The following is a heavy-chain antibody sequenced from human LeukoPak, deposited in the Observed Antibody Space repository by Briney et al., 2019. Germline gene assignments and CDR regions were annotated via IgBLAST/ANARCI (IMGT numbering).Heavy chain of an antibody. CDR2: IYYSGST. CDR1: GGSISSYY. D-gene: IGHD3-10*01. V-gene: IGHV4-59*01. Sequence: PSETLSLTCTVSGGSISSYYWSWIRQPPGKGLEWIGYIYYSGSTNYNPSLKSRVTISVDTSKNQFPLKLSSVTAADTAVYYCARSGPLTTYYGSVTRAFDIWGQGTMVTVSS. CDR3: ARSGPLTTYYGSVTRAFDI. J-gene: IGHJ3*02.